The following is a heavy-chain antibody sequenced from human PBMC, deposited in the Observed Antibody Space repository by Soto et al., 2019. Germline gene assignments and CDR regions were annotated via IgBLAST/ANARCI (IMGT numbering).Heavy chain of an antibody. V-gene: IGHV3-23*01. CDR2: ISGSGGST. Sequence: GGSLRLSCAASGFTFSSYAMSWVRQAPGKGLEWVSAISGSGGSTYYADSVKGRFTISRDNSKNTLYLQMNSLRAEDTAVYYCAKDPIKGNYYATTKTDYWSQGTLLTISS. CDR3: AKDPIKGNYYATTKTDY. J-gene: IGHJ4*02. D-gene: IGHD3-10*01. CDR1: GFTFSSYA.